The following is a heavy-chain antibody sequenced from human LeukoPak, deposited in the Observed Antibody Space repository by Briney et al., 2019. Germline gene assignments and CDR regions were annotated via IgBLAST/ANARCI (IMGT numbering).Heavy chain of an antibody. Sequence: GGSLRLSCAASGFTFSSYEMNWVRQAPEKGLEWVSYISSSGSTIYYADSVKGRFTISRDNAKNSLYLQMNSLRAEDTAVYYCARDSYYDILTGYSHFDYWGQGTLVTVSS. CDR2: ISSSGSTI. CDR3: ARDSYYDILTGYSHFDY. J-gene: IGHJ4*02. CDR1: GFTFSSYE. V-gene: IGHV3-48*03. D-gene: IGHD3-9*01.